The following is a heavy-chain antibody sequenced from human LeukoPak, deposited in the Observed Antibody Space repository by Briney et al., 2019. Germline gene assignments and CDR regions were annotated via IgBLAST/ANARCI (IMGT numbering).Heavy chain of an antibody. V-gene: IGHV4-34*01. J-gene: IGHJ5*02. CDR3: ARGHRNLRGFDP. Sequence: SETLSLTCAVYGGSFSGYYWSWIRQPPGKGLEWIGEINHSGSTNYNPSLKSRVTISVDTSKNQFSLKLSSVTAADTAVYYCARGHRNLRGFDPWGQGTLVTVSS. D-gene: IGHD4-17*01. CDR1: GGSFSGYY. CDR2: INHSGST.